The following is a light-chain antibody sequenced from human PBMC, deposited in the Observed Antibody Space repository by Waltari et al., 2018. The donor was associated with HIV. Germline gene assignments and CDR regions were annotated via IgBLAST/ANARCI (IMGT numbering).Light chain of an antibody. CDR3: ATWDDSLNGPL. Sequence: QSVLTLPPSESGTHGQRVTISCSGIRSHIGSTVVSWYQKFPGTAPKVCMSANNQRPSGVPDRFSASKSGTSASLASSGLHSEDEADYYCATWDDSLNGPLFGGGTKLTVL. J-gene: IGLJ2*01. CDR1: RSHIGSTV. V-gene: IGLV1-44*01. CDR2: ANN.